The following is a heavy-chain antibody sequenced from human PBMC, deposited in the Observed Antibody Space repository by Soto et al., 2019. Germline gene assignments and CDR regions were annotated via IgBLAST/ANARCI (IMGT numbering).Heavy chain of an antibody. CDR2: ISSSSSTI. V-gene: IGHV3-48*01. CDR1: GFTFSSYS. D-gene: IGHD2-2*01. J-gene: IGHJ2*01. Sequence: PGGSLRLSCAASGFTFSSYSMNWVRQAPGKGLEWVSYISSSSSTIYYADSVKGRFTISRDNAKNSLYLQMNSLRAEDTAVYYCARVKHFYCSSTSCPPSWYFDLWGRGTLVTVSS. CDR3: ARVKHFYCSSTSCPPSWYFDL.